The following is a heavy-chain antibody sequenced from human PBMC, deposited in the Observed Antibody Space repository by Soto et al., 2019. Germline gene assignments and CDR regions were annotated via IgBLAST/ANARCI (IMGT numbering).Heavy chain of an antibody. CDR1: SDSISSSYW. Sequence: QVQLQESGPGLVKPSETLSLTCAVLSDSISSSYWWSWVRQPPGKGLEWIGEIYRSGGTSYNPSLKNRVTMSVDKSKNQFSLKLTSVTAADTAVYFCARRLVGVTKWFDPWGQGTLVTVSS. D-gene: IGHD2-15*01. CDR3: ARRLVGVTKWFDP. CDR2: IYRSGGT. V-gene: IGHV4-4*02. J-gene: IGHJ5*02.